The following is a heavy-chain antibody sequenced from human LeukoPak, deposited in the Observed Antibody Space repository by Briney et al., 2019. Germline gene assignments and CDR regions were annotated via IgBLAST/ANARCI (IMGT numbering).Heavy chain of an antibody. CDR1: GFTFSSYS. J-gene: IGHJ4*02. V-gene: IGHV3-21*01. CDR2: ISSSSSYT. CDR3: ATAPPNFYGDRPLYFDY. D-gene: IGHD4-17*01. Sequence: GGSLRLSCAASGFTFSSYSMNWVRQAPGKGLEWVSSISSSSSYTYYADSVKGRFTISRDNAKNSLYLQMNSLRAEDTAVYYCATAPPNFYGDRPLYFDYWGQGTLVTVSS.